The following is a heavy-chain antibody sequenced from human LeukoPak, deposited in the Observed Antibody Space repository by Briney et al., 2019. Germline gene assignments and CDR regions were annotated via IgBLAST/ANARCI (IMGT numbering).Heavy chain of an antibody. J-gene: IGHJ4*02. CDR1: GFTFSSYS. D-gene: IGHD2-2*01. V-gene: IGHV3-21*01. CDR3: ARRGLGSSTSRPFDY. CDR2: ISSSSSYI. Sequence: GGSLRLSCAASGFTFSSYSMNWVRQAPGKGLEWVSSISSSSSYIYYADSVKGRFTISRDNAKNSPYLQMNSLRAEDTAVYYCARRGLGSSTSRPFDYWGQGTLVTVSS.